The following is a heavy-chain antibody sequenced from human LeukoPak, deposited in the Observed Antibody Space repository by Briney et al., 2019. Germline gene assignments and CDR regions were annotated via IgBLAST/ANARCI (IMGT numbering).Heavy chain of an antibody. CDR3: ARLTTQVGSTTQEAWVDP. J-gene: IGHJ5*02. Sequence: GVSQRLSCGASGIPVASNYMARPRQAPGEGLEFVSVLYTSGGTDDVVSVKGRFTIHRDTSKNSSYLQMNTQKPTNTDSYFCARLTTQVGSTTQEAWVDPWGPGTLVTVSS. CDR2: LYTSGGT. CDR1: GIPVASNY. D-gene: IGHD2-2*01. V-gene: IGHV3-53*01.